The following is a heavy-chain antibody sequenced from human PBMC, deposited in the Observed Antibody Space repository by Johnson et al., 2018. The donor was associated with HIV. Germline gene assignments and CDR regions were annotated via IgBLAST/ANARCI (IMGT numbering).Heavy chain of an antibody. CDR3: AREQYGGNSNAGDGFDS. V-gene: IGHV3-16*02. CDR1: GFTFSNSD. D-gene: IGHD4-23*01. Sequence: VQLVESGGGLVQPGGSLILSCAASGFTFSNSDMNWARKAPGKGLKWVSGVSWNGSRTHYVDSVKRRFIISRDNSRNSLYLQMNSLRAEDTAVYYCAREQYGGNSNAGDGFDSWGQGTMVTVSS. CDR2: VSWNGSRT. J-gene: IGHJ3*02.